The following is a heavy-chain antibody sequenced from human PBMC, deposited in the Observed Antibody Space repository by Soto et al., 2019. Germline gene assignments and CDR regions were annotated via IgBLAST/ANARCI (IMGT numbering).Heavy chain of an antibody. Sequence: GGSLRLSCAASGFTFNNYAMNWVRQAPGKGLEWVATISGSGGSTYYADSVKGRFTISRDNSKNTLYLQMNSLRAEDTAVYYCAKGHCSSTSCYRWFDPWGQGTLVTVSS. CDR1: GFTFNNYA. D-gene: IGHD2-2*01. J-gene: IGHJ5*02. CDR3: AKGHCSSTSCYRWFDP. V-gene: IGHV3-23*01. CDR2: ISGSGGST.